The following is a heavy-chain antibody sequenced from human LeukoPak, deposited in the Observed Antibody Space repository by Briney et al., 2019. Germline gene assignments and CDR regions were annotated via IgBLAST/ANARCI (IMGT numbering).Heavy chain of an antibody. D-gene: IGHD6-13*01. CDR1: GFTFSSYC. J-gene: IGHJ4*02. V-gene: IGHV3-7*01. CDR2: IKQDGSEK. Sequence: GGSLRLSCAASGFTFSSYCMSWVRQAPGKGLEWVANIKQDGSEKYYVDSVKGRFTISRDNAKNSLYLQMNSLRAEDTAVYYCARAMGYSSSWYPPSYFDYWGQGTLVTVSS. CDR3: ARAMGYSSSWYPPSYFDY.